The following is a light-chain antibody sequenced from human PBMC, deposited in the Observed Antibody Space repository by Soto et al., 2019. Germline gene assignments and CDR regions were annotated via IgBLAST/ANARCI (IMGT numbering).Light chain of an antibody. CDR3: QQSNSKSWT. CDR2: KAS. J-gene: IGKJ1*01. CDR1: QGTSRW. V-gene: IGKV1-5*01. Sequence: DILMHQSPSTLSASVGDRVTITCRASQGTSRWLAWYQQKPGRAPKLLIYKASILESGVPSRFSGSGSGTEFTLTISSVQPSDFATYYCQQSNSKSWTFGQGTRVEIK.